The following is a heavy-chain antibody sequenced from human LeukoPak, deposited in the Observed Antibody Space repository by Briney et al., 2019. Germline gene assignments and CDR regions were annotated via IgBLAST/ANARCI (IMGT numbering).Heavy chain of an antibody. V-gene: IGHV1-18*01. D-gene: IGHD3-10*01. Sequence: ASVKVSCKASGYTFTSYGISWVRQAPGQGLEWMGWISAYNGNTNYAQKLQGRVTMTTDTSTSTAYMELRSLRSDDTAVYYCARDSPAVNYYGSGSPLEYWGQGTLVTVSS. CDR1: GYTFTSYG. CDR2: ISAYNGNT. J-gene: IGHJ4*02. CDR3: ARDSPAVNYYGSGSPLEY.